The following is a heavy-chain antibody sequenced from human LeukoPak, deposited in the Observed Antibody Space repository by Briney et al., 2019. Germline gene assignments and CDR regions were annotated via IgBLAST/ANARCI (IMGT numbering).Heavy chain of an antibody. CDR3: TGYTNYVGFDY. Sequence: GGSLRLSCAASGFTFSGSAIHWDRQASGKGLEWVGRIRSKANSYATAYAASVKGRFTISRDDSKNTAYLQMNSLKTEDTAVYYCTGYTNYVGFDYWGQGTLVTVSS. CDR2: IRSKANSYAT. J-gene: IGHJ4*02. CDR1: GFTFSGSA. V-gene: IGHV3-73*01. D-gene: IGHD4-11*01.